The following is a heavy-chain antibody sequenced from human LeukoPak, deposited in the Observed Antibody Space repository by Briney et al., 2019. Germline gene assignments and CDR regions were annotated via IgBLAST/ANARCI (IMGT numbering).Heavy chain of an antibody. CDR3: ARQNDAYYYDSSGYYFPPVFDY. J-gene: IGHJ4*02. Sequence: SETLSLTCTVSGGSISSYYWSWIRQPPGKGLERIGYIYYSGSTNYNPSLKSRVTISVDTSKNQFSLKLSSVTAADTAVYYCARQNDAYYYDSSGYYFPPVFDYWGQGTLVTVSS. CDR1: GGSISSYY. V-gene: IGHV4-59*08. D-gene: IGHD3-22*01. CDR2: IYYSGST.